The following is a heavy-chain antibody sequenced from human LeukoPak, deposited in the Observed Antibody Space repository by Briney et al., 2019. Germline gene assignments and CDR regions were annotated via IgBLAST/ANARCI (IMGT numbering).Heavy chain of an antibody. V-gene: IGHV1-18*01. D-gene: IGHD3-22*01. J-gene: IGHJ4*02. CDR1: GYTFTSYG. CDR3: ARPGDYYDSSGYYY. Sequence: GASVKVSCKASGYTFTSYGISWVRQAPGQGLEWMGWNSAYNGNTNYAQKLQGRVTMTTDTSTSTAYMELRSLRSDDTAVYYCARPGDYYDSSGYYYWGQGTLVTVSS. CDR2: NSAYNGNT.